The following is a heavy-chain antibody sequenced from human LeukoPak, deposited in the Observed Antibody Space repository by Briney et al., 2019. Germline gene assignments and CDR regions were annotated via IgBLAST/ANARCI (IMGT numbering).Heavy chain of an antibody. CDR1: GFTFSDAS. CDR3: STDFSSFCSGPH. Sequence: GGSLRLSCIASGFTFSDASMSWVRQAPGKGLEWVARIESYSDGGTVDYAAPVKGRFTISRDDAKNTLFLQMNSLKTEDSAPYYCSTDFSSFCSGPHWGQGSLVTVSS. CDR2: IESYSDGGTV. J-gene: IGHJ4*02. D-gene: IGHD3-3*01. V-gene: IGHV3-15*04.